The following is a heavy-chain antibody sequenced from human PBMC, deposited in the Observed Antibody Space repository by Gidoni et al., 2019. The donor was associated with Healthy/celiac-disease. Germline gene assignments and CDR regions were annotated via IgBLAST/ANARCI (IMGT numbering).Heavy chain of an antibody. V-gene: IGHV3-21*01. Sequence: EVQLVESGGGLVKPGGSLRLSCAASGFTFSSYSMNWVRQAPGKGLEWFSSISSSSSYIYYADSVKGRFTISRDNAKNSLYLQMNSLRAEDTAVYYCARRSTYGGNSPPDYWGQGTLVTVSS. D-gene: IGHD4-17*01. CDR3: ARRSTYGGNSPPDY. CDR1: GFTFSSYS. J-gene: IGHJ4*02. CDR2: ISSSSSYI.